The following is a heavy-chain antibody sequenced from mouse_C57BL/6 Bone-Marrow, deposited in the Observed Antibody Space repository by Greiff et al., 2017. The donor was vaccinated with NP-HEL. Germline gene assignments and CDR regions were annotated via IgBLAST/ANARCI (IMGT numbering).Heavy chain of an antibody. CDR3: ARSGNSPYYYAMDY. CDR1: GYTFTSYW. Sequence: QVQLQQPGAELVMPGASVKLSCKASGYTFTSYWMHWVKQRPGQGLEWIGEIDPSDSYTNYNQKFKGKSTLTVDKSSSTAYMQLSSLTSEDSAVYYCARSGNSPYYYAMDYWGQGTSVTVSS. V-gene: IGHV1-69*01. J-gene: IGHJ4*01. D-gene: IGHD2-1*01. CDR2: IDPSDSYT.